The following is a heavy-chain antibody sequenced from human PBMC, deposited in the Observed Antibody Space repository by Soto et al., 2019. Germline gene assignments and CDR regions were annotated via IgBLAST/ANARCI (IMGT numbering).Heavy chain of an antibody. Sequence: GGSLRLSCAASGFTFDDYGMSWVRQAPGKGLEWVSGINWNGGSTGYADSVKGRFTISRDNAKNSLYLQMNSLRAEDTAVYHCARVQYSSVGARRAYYFDYWGQGTLVTVSS. V-gene: IGHV3-20*01. CDR1: GFTFDDYG. CDR2: INWNGGST. CDR3: ARVQYSSVGARRAYYFDY. D-gene: IGHD1-26*01. J-gene: IGHJ4*02.